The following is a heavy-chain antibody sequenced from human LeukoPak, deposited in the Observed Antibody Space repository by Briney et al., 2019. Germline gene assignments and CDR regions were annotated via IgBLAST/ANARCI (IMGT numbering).Heavy chain of an antibody. CDR3: AKDIRRDYGSGRGFDY. CDR1: GFTFDDYA. Sequence: GGSLRLSCAASGFTFDDYAMHWVRQAPGKGLEWVSGISWNSGSIGYADSVKGRFTISGDNAKNSLYLQMNSLRAEDTALYYCAKDIRRDYGSGRGFDYWGQGTLVTVSS. V-gene: IGHV3-9*01. D-gene: IGHD3-10*01. CDR2: ISWNSGSI. J-gene: IGHJ4*02.